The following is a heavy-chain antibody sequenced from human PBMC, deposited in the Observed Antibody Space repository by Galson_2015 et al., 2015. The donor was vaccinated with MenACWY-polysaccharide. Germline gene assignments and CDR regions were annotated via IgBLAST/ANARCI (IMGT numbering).Heavy chain of an antibody. CDR3: ATHPKGTDSRWYDY. Sequence: SLRLSCAASGFTFRTYWMHWVRQAPGKGLVWVSRIKSDGSSTNYADSVKGRFTISRDNAKNTLYLQMSNLRADDTAIYSCATHPKGTDSRWYDYWGQGTLVTVSS. J-gene: IGHJ4*02. V-gene: IGHV3-74*01. CDR1: GFTFRTYW. CDR2: IKSDGSST. D-gene: IGHD3-22*01.